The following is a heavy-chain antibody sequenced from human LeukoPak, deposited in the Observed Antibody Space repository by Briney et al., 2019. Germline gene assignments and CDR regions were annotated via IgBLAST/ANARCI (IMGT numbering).Heavy chain of an antibody. J-gene: IGHJ5*02. Sequence: SETLSLTCTVSGGSISSSGYYWGGIPQPPGKGREWMASLYYSGRTYYNPSLKSRVTISVDTSKNQLSLKLSSLTAADTAVYYCARHEYSGSYYGLSWFDPWGQGTLVTVSS. CDR1: GGSISSSGYY. D-gene: IGHD1-26*01. V-gene: IGHV4-39*01. CDR3: ARHEYSGSYYGLSWFDP. CDR2: LYYSGRT.